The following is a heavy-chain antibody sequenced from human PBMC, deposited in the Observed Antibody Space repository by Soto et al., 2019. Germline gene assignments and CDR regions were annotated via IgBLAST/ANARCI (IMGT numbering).Heavy chain of an antibody. CDR2: IGTAGDT. J-gene: IGHJ6*03. Sequence: GGSLRLSCAASGFTFSSYDMHWVRQATGKGLEWVSAIGTAGDTYYPGSVKGRFTISRENAKNSLYLQMNSLRAGDTAVYYCARGRSSSSSALYYYYYMDVWGKGTTVTVSS. D-gene: IGHD6-6*01. CDR3: ARGRSSSSSALYYYYYMDV. CDR1: GFTFSSYD. V-gene: IGHV3-13*01.